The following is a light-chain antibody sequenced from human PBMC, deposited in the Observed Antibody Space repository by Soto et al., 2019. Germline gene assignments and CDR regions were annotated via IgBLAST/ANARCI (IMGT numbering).Light chain of an antibody. J-gene: IGKJ4*01. CDR1: QSVSAN. CDR3: QQYNNWPLT. V-gene: IGKV3-15*01. CDR2: GAS. Sequence: EIVMTQSPATLSVSPGERATLSCRASQSVSANLAWYQLKPGQAPRLLIYGASTGSAGIPARFSGSGSETDFTLTISRLQSEDFAVYYCQQYNNWPLTFGGGTKVEIK.